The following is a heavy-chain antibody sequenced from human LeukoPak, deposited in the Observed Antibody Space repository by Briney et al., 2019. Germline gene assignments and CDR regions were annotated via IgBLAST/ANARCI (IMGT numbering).Heavy chain of an antibody. CDR3: ARDLRVPAAIPLDY. V-gene: IGHV1-8*01. CDR2: MNPNSGNT. J-gene: IGHJ4*02. Sequence: GASVKVTCKASGYTFTSYDINWVRQATGQGLEWMGWMNPNSGNTGYAQKFQGRVTMTRNTSISTAYMELRSLRSDDTAVYYCARDLRVPAAIPLDYWGQGTLVTVSS. D-gene: IGHD2-2*02. CDR1: GYTFTSYD.